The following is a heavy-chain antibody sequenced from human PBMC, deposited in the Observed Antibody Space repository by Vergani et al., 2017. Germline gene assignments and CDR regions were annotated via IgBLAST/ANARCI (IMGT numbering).Heavy chain of an antibody. CDR3: ARSGITMVRGVKSWFYP. CDR2: IYTSGST. Sequence: QVQLQESGPGLVKPSETLSLTCTVSGGSISSYYWSWIRQPPGKGLEWIGYIYTSGSTNYNPSLKSRVTISVDTSKNQFSLKLSSVTAADTAVYYCARSGITMVRGVKSWFYPWGQGTLVTVSS. J-gene: IGHJ5*02. CDR1: GGSISSYY. V-gene: IGHV4-4*09. D-gene: IGHD3-10*01.